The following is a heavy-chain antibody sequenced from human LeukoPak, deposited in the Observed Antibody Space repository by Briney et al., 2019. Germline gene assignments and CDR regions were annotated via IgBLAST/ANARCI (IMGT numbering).Heavy chain of an antibody. J-gene: IGHJ4*02. CDR1: GGSISSSSYY. CDR2: IYYSGST. Sequence: SETLSLTCTVSGGSISSSSYYWGWIRQPPGKGLEWIGSIYYSGSTYYNPSLKSRVTMSVDTSKNQFSLKLSSVTAADTAVYYCARVVDYDSSGYFRYYFDYWGQGTLVTVSS. CDR3: ARVVDYDSSGYFRYYFDY. D-gene: IGHD3-22*01. V-gene: IGHV4-39*01.